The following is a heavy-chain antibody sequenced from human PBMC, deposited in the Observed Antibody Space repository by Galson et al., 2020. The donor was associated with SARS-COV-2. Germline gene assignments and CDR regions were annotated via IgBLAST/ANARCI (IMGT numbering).Heavy chain of an antibody. CDR3: AREPARTGGYDC. V-gene: IGHV3-30*03. Sequence: GESLKISCAVSGFPFSGYYIHWVRQAPGKGLEWVAVIACDGSDENSADSVKGRFTVSRDISKKTLFLEMNSLRPEDAALYYCAREPARTGGYDCWGQGTLVTVSS. CDR1: GFPFSGYY. D-gene: IGHD1-1*01. J-gene: IGHJ4*02. CDR2: IACDGSDE.